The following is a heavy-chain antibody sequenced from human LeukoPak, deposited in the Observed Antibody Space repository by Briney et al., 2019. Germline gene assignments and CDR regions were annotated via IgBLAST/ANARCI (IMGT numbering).Heavy chain of an antibody. CDR3: ARVNYSNYGYYYYYGMDV. CDR1: GGSISSSNW. V-gene: IGHV4-4*02. Sequence: PSETLSLTCAVSGGSISSSNWWSWVRQPPGKGLEWIGEIYHSGSTNYNPSLKSRVTISVDKSKNQFSLKLSSVTAADTAVYYCARVNYSNYGYYYYYGMDVWGQGTTVTVS. D-gene: IGHD4-11*01. J-gene: IGHJ6*02. CDR2: IYHSGST.